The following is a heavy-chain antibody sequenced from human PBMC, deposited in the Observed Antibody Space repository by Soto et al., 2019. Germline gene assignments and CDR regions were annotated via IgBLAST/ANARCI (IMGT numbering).Heavy chain of an antibody. D-gene: IGHD3-22*01. CDR2: IYPRDSDT. J-gene: IGHJ4*02. CDR1: GYSFTSYW. Sequence: PGESLKISCKASGYSFTSYWIGWVRQMPGKGLEWMGIIYPRDSDTRYSPSFQGQVTMSVDKSIGTAYLQWTSLKASDTAIYYCARHPYYYDSRGFRAPFACWGQGTMVTVSS. CDR3: ARHPYYYDSRGFRAPFAC. V-gene: IGHV5-51*01.